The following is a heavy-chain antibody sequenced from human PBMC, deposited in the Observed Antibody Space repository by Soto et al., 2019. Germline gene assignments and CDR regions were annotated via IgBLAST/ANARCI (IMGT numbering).Heavy chain of an antibody. J-gene: IGHJ4*02. CDR1: GFTFSTYS. V-gene: IGHV3-48*01. D-gene: IGHD1-26*01. CDR2: ISDRATTI. Sequence: EVRLVESGGGLVQPGGSLRLSCAASGFTFSTYSMNWVRQAPGKGLEWVSYISDRATTIYHADSVKGRFTISRDNAKNSLYLQMNSLRAEDTAVYYCASEVGPIDYWGQGTLVTVSS. CDR3: ASEVGPIDY.